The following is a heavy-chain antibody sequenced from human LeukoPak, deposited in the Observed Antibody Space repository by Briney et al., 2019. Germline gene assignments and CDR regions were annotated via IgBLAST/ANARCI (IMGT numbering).Heavy chain of an antibody. CDR1: GFTFSSYA. J-gene: IGHJ4*02. CDR2: IPYDGSNK. CDR3: ARDSESVRGLEGIRPFDY. V-gene: IGHV3-30-3*01. Sequence: GGSLRLSCAASGFTFSSYAMHWVRQAPGKGLGWVAVIPYDGSNKYYADSVKGRFTISRDNSKNTLYLQMNSLRAEDTAVYYCARDSESVRGLEGIRPFDYWGQGTLVTVSS. D-gene: IGHD1-14*01.